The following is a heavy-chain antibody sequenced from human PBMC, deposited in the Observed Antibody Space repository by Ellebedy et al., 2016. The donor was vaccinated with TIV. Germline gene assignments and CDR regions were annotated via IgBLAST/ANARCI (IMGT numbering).Heavy chain of an antibody. CDR3: AKCQTGYNSREQFHFEY. CDR2: ISGSGGTA. CDR1: GFSVSSNH. D-gene: IGHD5-24*01. J-gene: IGHJ4*02. Sequence: PGGSLRLSCAASGFSVSSNHMTWVRQAPGKGLEWVATISGSGGTAYYADSARGRFTISRDNAKNTLDLQMNSVTAEDTAVYYCAKCQTGYNSREQFHFEYWGQGSLVTVSS. V-gene: IGHV3-23*01.